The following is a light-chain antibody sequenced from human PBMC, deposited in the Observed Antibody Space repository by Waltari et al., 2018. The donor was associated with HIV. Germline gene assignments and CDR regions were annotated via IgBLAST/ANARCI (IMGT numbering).Light chain of an antibody. J-gene: IGLJ2*01. V-gene: IGLV2-14*01. CDR2: EVS. CDR3: CSYTSSTTLNVV. CDR1: GSDIGGYNY. Sequence: QSALAQPASVSGSPGQSITISCTGTGSDIGGYNYVSWYQQYPGKAPKLMIYEVSNRPSGVSNRFSGSKSGNTASLTISGLQAGDEANYYCCSYTSSTTLNVVFGGGTKVTVL.